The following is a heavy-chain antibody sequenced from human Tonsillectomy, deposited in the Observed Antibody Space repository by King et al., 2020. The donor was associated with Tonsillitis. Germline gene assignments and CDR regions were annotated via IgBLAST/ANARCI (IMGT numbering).Heavy chain of an antibody. CDR2: IYYSGST. D-gene: IGHD3-22*01. V-gene: IGHV4-59*01. Sequence: VQLQESGPGLVKPSETLSLTCTVSGGSISSYYWSWIRQPPGKGLEWIGYIYYSGSTNYNPSLKSRVTISVDTSKNQFSLKLSSVTAADTAVYYCARGQNYYDSSGYYRGGFDYWGQGTLVTVSS. CDR3: ARGQNYYDSSGYYRGGFDY. CDR1: GGSISSYY. J-gene: IGHJ4*02.